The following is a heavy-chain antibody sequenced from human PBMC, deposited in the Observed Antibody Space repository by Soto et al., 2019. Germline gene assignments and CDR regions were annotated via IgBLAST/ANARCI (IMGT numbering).Heavy chain of an antibody. V-gene: IGHV3-48*02. J-gene: IGHJ5*02. Sequence: GGSLRLSCAASGFTFSSYSMNWVRQAPGKGLEWVSYISSSSTIYYADSVKGRFTISRDNAKNSLYLQMNSLRDEDTAVYYCAREGGRPNSFDPWGQGTLVTVSS. CDR2: ISSSSTI. CDR3: AREGGRPNSFDP. CDR1: GFTFSSYS. D-gene: IGHD1-26*01.